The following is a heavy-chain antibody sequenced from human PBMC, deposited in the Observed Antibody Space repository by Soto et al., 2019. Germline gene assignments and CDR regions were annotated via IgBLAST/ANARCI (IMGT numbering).Heavy chain of an antibody. CDR3: AKENGYSSSWFEFDY. D-gene: IGHD6-13*01. V-gene: IGHV3-23*01. CDR2: ISGSGGST. CDR1: GLTFRSYA. Sequence: EVQLLESGGGLVQPGGSLRLSCAASGLTFRSYAMRWVRQAPGKGLEWVSAISGSGGSTYYADSVKGRFTISRDNSKNTLYLQMNSLRAEDTAVYYCAKENGYSSSWFEFDYWGQGTLVTVSS. J-gene: IGHJ4*02.